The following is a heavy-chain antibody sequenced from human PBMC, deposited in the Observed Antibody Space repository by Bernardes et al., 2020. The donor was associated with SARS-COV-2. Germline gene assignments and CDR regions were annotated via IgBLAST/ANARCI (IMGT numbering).Heavy chain of an antibody. CDR3: ARRRYGDFGVDV. CDR1: EYTLSNYW. D-gene: IGHD4-17*01. V-gene: IGHV5-51*01. J-gene: IGHJ6*02. CDR2: IYPGDSDT. Sequence: ETMKIACKGSEYTLSNYWIGWVRQMPGKGLEWMGIIYPGDSDTKYSPSFQGRVTISADKSVNTAYLQWSSLKASDTAIYYCARRRYGDFGVDVWGQGTTVTVSS.